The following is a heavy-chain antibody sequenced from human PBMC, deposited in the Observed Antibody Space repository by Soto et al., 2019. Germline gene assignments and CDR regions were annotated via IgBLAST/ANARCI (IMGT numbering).Heavy chain of an antibody. CDR2: INEWGGST. J-gene: IGHJ4*02. V-gene: IGHV3-23*01. CDR3: ARGGMFRLVLAY. Sequence: PGGSLRLSCAASGFTFSSYAMTWVRQAPGKGLEWVSSINEWGGSTDYADSVKGRFTISRDNSKNTVYLQMNSLRAEDTALYYCARGGMFRLVLAYWGQGTLVTVSS. D-gene: IGHD3-10*01. CDR1: GFTFSSYA.